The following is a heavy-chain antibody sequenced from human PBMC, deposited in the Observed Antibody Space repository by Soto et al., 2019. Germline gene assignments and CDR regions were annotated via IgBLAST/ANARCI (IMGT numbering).Heavy chain of an antibody. J-gene: IGHJ5*02. V-gene: IGHV4-34*01. CDR3: ARGTAAAGTGRNLDWFDP. D-gene: IGHD6-13*01. CDR2: INHSGST. CDR1: GGSFSGYY. Sequence: SETLSLTCAVYGGSFSGYYWSWIRQPPGKGLEWIGEINHSGSTNYNPSLKSRVTISVDTSKNQFSLKLSSVTAADTAVYYCARGTAAAGTGRNLDWFDPWGQGTLVTVSS.